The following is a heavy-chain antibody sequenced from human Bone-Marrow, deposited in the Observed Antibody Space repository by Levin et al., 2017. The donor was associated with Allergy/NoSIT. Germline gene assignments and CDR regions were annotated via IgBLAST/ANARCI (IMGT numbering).Heavy chain of an antibody. CDR3: ANDCKCYCGS. CDR2: MSSDGSYK. V-gene: IGHV3-30*18. CDR1: GFTFRSSA. D-gene: IGHD2-15*01. J-gene: IGHJ1*01. Sequence: GGSLRLSCVASGFTFRSSAMHWVRQAPGKGLEWMGFMSSDGSYKYYGDSVKGRFTIARNNSNKTLYLEMNSLRTEDTALYYWANDCKCYCGSGGQGTLVTV.